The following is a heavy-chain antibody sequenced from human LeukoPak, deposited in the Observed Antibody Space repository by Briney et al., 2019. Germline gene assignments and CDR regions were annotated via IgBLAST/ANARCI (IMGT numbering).Heavy chain of an antibody. CDR1: GFTFSSYW. V-gene: IGHV3-74*01. CDR2: INSDGSST. D-gene: IGHD5-18*01. Sequence: GGSLRLSCAASGFTFSSYWMHWVRQAPGKGLVWVSRINSDGSSTRYADSVKGRFTISRDNAKNTLYLQMNSLRAEDTAVYYCTIHGAAMDNWFDPWGQGTLVTVSS. CDR3: TIHGAAMDNWFDP. J-gene: IGHJ5*02.